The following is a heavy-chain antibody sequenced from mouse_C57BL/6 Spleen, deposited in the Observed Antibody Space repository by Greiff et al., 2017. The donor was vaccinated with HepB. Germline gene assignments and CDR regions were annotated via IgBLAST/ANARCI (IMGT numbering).Heavy chain of an antibody. V-gene: IGHV1-69*01. CDR2: IDPSDSYT. CDR3: ARGGNYGAWFAY. CDR1: GYTFTSYW. Sequence: VQLQQPGAELVMPGASVKLSCKASGYTFTSYWMHWVKQRPGQGLEWIGEIDPSDSYTNYNQKFKGKSTLTVDKSSSTAYMQLSSLTSEDSAVYYCARGGNYGAWFAYWGQGTLVTVSA. J-gene: IGHJ3*01. D-gene: IGHD2-1*01.